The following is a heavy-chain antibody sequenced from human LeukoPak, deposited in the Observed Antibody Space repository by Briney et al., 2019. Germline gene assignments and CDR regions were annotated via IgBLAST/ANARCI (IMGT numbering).Heavy chain of an antibody. J-gene: IGHJ5*01. CDR2: ISYDGTYK. Sequence: GGSLRLSCAASGFTFSSYAMHWVRQAPGKGLEWVAVISYDGTYKYYADSVKGRFTISRDSSKNTVFLHMSGLRDDDTAVYYCVGGHDLEFEFWGQGTLVTVSS. CDR1: GFTFSSYA. V-gene: IGHV3-30*14. D-gene: IGHD4-23*01. CDR3: VGGHDLEFEF.